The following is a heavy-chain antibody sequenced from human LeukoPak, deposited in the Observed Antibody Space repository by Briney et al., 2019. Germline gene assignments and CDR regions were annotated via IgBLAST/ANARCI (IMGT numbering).Heavy chain of an antibody. CDR2: IIPIFGTA. V-gene: IGHV1-69*13. J-gene: IGHJ4*02. Sequence: GASVKVSCKASGGTFSSYAISWVRQAPGQGLEWMGGIIPIFGTANYAQKFQGRVTITADESTSTAYMELSSLRSEDTAVYYCASKGGYSGYDRYFDYWGQGTLVTVSS. CDR3: ASKGGYSGYDRYFDY. D-gene: IGHD5-12*01. CDR1: GGTFSSYA.